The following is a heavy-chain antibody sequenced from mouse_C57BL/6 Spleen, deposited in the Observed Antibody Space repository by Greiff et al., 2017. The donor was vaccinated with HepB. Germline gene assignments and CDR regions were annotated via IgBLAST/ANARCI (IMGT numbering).Heavy chain of an antibody. CDR1: GFTFSDAW. D-gene: IGHD2-4*01. CDR3: TAGRLYYDYFAY. Sequence: DVQLVESGGGLVQPGGSMKLSCAASGFTFSDAWMDWVRQSPEKGLEWVAEIRNKANNHATYYAESVKGRFTISRDDSKSSVYLQMNSLRAEDTGIYYCTAGRLYYDYFAYWGQGTLVTVSA. V-gene: IGHV6-6*01. J-gene: IGHJ3*01. CDR2: IRNKANNHAT.